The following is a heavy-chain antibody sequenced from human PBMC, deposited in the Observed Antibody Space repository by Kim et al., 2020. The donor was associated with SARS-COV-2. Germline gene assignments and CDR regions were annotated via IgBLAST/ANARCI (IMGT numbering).Heavy chain of an antibody. CDR3: ASQHHVAAGTWCFDY. J-gene: IGHJ4*02. CDR2: INPNSGVT. CDR1: GFTFTGYY. D-gene: IGHD6-19*01. Sequence: ASVKVSCKASGFTFTGYYMHWVRQAPGQGLEWMGWINPNSGVTNYAQKFQGRVTMTRDTSFSTAYLEVSSLTSDDAAVYYCASQHHVAAGTWCFDYWGQG. V-gene: IGHV1-2*02.